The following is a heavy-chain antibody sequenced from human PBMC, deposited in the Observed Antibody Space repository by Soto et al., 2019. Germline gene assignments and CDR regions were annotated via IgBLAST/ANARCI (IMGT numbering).Heavy chain of an antibody. J-gene: IGHJ1*01. CDR1: GYTFTSYG. Sequence: QVQLVQSGAEVKKPGASVKVSCKASGYTFTSYGVSWVRQAPGQGLEWVGWIGAYNDNIQYAQKLQGRVTMTIDTSTNTAYMELRSLRSDATAVYFCATPPRGELPVHHWGQGTLVTVSA. D-gene: IGHD1-26*01. V-gene: IGHV1-18*01. CDR3: ATPPRGELPVHH. CDR2: IGAYNDNI.